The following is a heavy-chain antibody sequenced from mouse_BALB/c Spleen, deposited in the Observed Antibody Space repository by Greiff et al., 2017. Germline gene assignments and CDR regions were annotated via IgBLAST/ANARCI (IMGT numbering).Heavy chain of an antibody. CDR1: GDSITSGY. Sequence: DVKLQESGPSLVKPSQTLSLTCSVTGDSITSGYWNWIRKFPGNKLEYMGYISYSGSTYYNPSLKSRISITRDTSKNQYYLQLNSVTTEDTATYYCATRIYDGNYFDYWGQGTTLTVSS. J-gene: IGHJ2*01. CDR3: ATRIYDGNYFDY. CDR2: ISYSGST. D-gene: IGHD2-3*01. V-gene: IGHV3-8*02.